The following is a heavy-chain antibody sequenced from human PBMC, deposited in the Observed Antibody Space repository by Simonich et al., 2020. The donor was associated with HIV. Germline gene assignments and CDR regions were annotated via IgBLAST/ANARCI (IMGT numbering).Heavy chain of an antibody. CDR2: INHSGST. CDR3: ARRTGYDLDY. Sequence: QVQLQQWGAGLLKPSETLSLTCAIYGGSFSGNYWSWIRQPPGKGLEWIGEINHSGSTHYNPSLKSRVTISVDTSKNQFSLKLSSVTAADTAVYYCARRTGYDLDYWGQGTLVTVSS. CDR1: GGSFSGNY. J-gene: IGHJ4*02. D-gene: IGHD5-12*01. V-gene: IGHV4-34*01.